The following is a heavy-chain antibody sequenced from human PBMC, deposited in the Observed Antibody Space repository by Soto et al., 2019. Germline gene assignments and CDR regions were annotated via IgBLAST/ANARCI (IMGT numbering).Heavy chain of an antibody. CDR1: GFTVSSNY. CDR2: IYSGGST. CDR3: ARDRQAVTMVRGVIITQGYYGMDV. V-gene: IGHV3-53*04. D-gene: IGHD3-10*01. Sequence: PGGSLRLSCAASGFTVSSNYMSWVRQAPGKGLEWVSVIYSGGSTYYADSVKGRFTISRHNSKNTLYLQMNSLRAEDTAVYYCARDRQAVTMVRGVIITQGYYGMDVWGQGTTVTVSS. J-gene: IGHJ6*02.